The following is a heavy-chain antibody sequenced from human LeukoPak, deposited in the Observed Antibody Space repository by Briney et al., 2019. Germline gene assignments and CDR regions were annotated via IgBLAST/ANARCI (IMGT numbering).Heavy chain of an antibody. CDR1: GFTFDDYG. D-gene: IGHD4-23*01. J-gene: IGHJ6*03. CDR3: ARVPVDYYYYRDV. Sequence: GGSLRLSCAASGFTFDDYGMSWVRQAPGKGLEWVSAINWNGGSTGYADSVKGRFTISRDNAKNSLYLQMNSLRAEDTALYYCARVPVDYYYYRDVRGKGTTVTVSS. V-gene: IGHV3-20*04. CDR2: INWNGGST.